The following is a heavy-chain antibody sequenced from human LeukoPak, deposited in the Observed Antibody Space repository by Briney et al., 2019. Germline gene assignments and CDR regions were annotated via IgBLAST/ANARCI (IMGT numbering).Heavy chain of an antibody. CDR2: ISVYNGHT. Sequence: ASVKVSCKASDYTFTSYGISWVRQAPGQGLGWMGWISVYNGHTNYAQKLQGRVTMTTDTSTSTAYMELRSLRSDDTAVYYCARVQSDSSGYYYDYWGQGTLVTVSS. J-gene: IGHJ4*02. V-gene: IGHV1-18*01. CDR1: DYTFTSYG. CDR3: ARVQSDSSGYYYDY. D-gene: IGHD3-22*01.